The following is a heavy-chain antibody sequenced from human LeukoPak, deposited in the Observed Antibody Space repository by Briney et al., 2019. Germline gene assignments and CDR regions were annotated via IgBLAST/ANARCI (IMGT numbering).Heavy chain of an antibody. CDR1: AYSIGSGYY. V-gene: IGHV4-38-2*01. Sequence: SETLSLTCAVSAYSIGSGYYWGWIRQPPGKGLEWIGSFYHSGSTYYNPSLKSRVTISVDTSKNQFSLKLSSVTAADTAVYYCARHDFYSNYPHNWFDTWGQGTLVTVSS. CDR3: ARHDFYSNYPHNWFDT. CDR2: FYHSGST. J-gene: IGHJ5*02. D-gene: IGHD4-11*01.